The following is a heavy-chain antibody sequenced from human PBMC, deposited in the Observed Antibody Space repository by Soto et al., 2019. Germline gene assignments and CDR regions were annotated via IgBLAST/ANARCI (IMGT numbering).Heavy chain of an antibody. Sequence: EVQLVESGGGLVKTGGSLRLSCVASGFTFSSYTMNWVRQAPGEGLEWVSSISSSNTYIYYADSLKGRFTISRDNAKNSLYLQMNSLRPEDTAVYYCARQWFGELLYYFDYWGQGTLVTVSS. D-gene: IGHD3-10*01. CDR3: ARQWFGELLYYFDY. CDR1: GFTFSSYT. CDR2: ISSSNTYI. V-gene: IGHV3-21*06. J-gene: IGHJ4*02.